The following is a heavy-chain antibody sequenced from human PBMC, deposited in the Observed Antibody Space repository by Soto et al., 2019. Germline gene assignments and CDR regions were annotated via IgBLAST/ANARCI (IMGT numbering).Heavy chain of an antibody. CDR3: AKFRVGIAVAGVPFDP. Sequence: QPGGSLRLSCAASGFTFSSYGMHWVRQAPGKGLEWVAVISYDGSNKYYADSVKGRFTISRDNSKNTLYLQMNSLRAEDTAVYYCAKFRVGIAVAGVPFDPWGQGTLVTVSS. V-gene: IGHV3-30*18. CDR1: GFTFSSYG. D-gene: IGHD6-19*01. J-gene: IGHJ5*02. CDR2: ISYDGSNK.